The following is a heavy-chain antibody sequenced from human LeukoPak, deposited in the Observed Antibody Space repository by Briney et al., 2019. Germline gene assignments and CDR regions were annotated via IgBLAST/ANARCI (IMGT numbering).Heavy chain of an antibody. V-gene: IGHV4-4*07. D-gene: IGHD6-13*01. Sequence: PSETLSLTCTVSGGSISSYYWSWIRQPAGKGLEWIGRIHTSGSTNYNPSLKSRVTMSVDTSKNQFSLKLSSVTAADTAVYYCARDRSVSYSSSWTPGVPMYYFDYWGQGTLVTVSS. CDR1: GGSISSYY. CDR3: ARDRSVSYSSSWTPGVPMYYFDY. CDR2: IHTSGST. J-gene: IGHJ4*02.